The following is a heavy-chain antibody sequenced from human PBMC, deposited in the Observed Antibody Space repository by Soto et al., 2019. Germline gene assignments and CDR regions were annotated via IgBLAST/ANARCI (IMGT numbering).Heavy chain of an antibody. Sequence: QVQLVQSGAEVKKPGASVKVSCKASGYTFTGYYMHWVRQAPGQGLEWMGWINPNSGGTNYAQKFQGRVTIIADKSTSTAYMELSSLRSEDTAVYYCASNSSIAALGGWGQGTLVTVSS. D-gene: IGHD6-6*01. CDR1: GYTFTGYY. CDR2: INPNSGGT. V-gene: IGHV1-2*02. J-gene: IGHJ4*02. CDR3: ASNSSIAALGG.